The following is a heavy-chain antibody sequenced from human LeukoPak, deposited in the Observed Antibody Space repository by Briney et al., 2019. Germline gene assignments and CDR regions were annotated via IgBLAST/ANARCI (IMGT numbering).Heavy chain of an antibody. J-gene: IGHJ6*02. Sequence: GGSLRLSCAASGFTFSSYAMHWVRQAPGKGLEYVSAISSNGGSTYYANSVKGRFTISRDNSKNTLYLQMGSLRAEDMAVYYCARVGYYDSSGPMDAWGQGTTVTVSS. CDR1: GFTFSSYA. CDR2: ISSNGGST. V-gene: IGHV3-64*01. D-gene: IGHD3-22*01. CDR3: ARVGYYDSSGPMDA.